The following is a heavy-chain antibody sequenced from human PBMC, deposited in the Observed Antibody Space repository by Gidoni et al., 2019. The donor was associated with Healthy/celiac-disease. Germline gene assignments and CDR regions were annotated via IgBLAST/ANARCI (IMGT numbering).Heavy chain of an antibody. Sequence: HVQLQESCPGLVKPSQTLSLTCTVSGGSISSGSYYWGWIRQPPGKGLEWIGYIYYSVSTSYNPSLKSRVTISVDTSKTQFSLKLSSVTAADTAVYYCAREVGYWGQGTLVTVSS. J-gene: IGHJ4*02. CDR2: IYYSVST. CDR3: AREVGY. CDR1: GGSISSGSYY. V-gene: IGHV4-30-4*01.